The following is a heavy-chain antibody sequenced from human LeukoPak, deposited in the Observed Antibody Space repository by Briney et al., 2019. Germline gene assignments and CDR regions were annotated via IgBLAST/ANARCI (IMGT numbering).Heavy chain of an antibody. J-gene: IGHJ4*02. CDR3: ARARLWFGEFELYFDY. CDR2: ISSSSSTI. D-gene: IGHD3-10*01. Sequence: GGSLRLSCTASGFTFSSYSMNWVRQAPGKGLEWVSYISSSSSTIYYADSVKGRFTISRDNAKNSLYLQMNSLRAEDTAVYYCARARLWFGEFELYFDYWGQGTLVTVSS. CDR1: GFTFSSYS. V-gene: IGHV3-48*01.